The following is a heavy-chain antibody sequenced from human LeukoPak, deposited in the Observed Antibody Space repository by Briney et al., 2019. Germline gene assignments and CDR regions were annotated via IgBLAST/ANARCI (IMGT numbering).Heavy chain of an antibody. CDR3: ASQRWLQPFDY. Sequence: SETLSLTCTVSGGSISSYYWSWIRQPPRKGLQWIGSIYYSGTTNYNASLKSRLTISVDTSKHQFSLKLRSVTAADTAVYYCASQRWLQPFDYWGQGTLVTVSS. CDR1: GGSISSYY. D-gene: IGHD5-24*01. CDR2: IYYSGTT. J-gene: IGHJ4*02. V-gene: IGHV4-59*01.